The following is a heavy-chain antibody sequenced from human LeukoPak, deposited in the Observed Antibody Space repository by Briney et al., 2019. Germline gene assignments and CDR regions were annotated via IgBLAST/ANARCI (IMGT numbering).Heavy chain of an antibody. J-gene: IGHJ3*02. Sequence: SETLSLTSTVSGGSISSHYWSWFRQPPGKGLEWIGFIYCSGSTNYNPSLKSRVTISVDTSKNQFSLKLSAVTAADTAVYYCATRISSNYPPNAFDIWGQGTMVTVSS. CDR2: IYCSGST. V-gene: IGHV4-59*11. CDR1: GGSISSHY. CDR3: ATRISSNYPPNAFDI. D-gene: IGHD2-2*01.